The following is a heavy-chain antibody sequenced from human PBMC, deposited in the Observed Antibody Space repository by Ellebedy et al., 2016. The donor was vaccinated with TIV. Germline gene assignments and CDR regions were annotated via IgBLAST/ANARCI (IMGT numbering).Heavy chain of an antibody. D-gene: IGHD4-11*01. CDR2: ISSSSSTI. Sequence: GGSLRLXXAASGFTFSSYSMNWVRQAPGKGLEWVSYISSSSSTIYYADSVKGRFTISRENAKNSLYLQKNSLRAGDTAVYYCARDSNGAFDIWGQGTMVTVSS. CDR1: GFTFSSYS. CDR3: ARDSNGAFDI. V-gene: IGHV3-48*01. J-gene: IGHJ3*02.